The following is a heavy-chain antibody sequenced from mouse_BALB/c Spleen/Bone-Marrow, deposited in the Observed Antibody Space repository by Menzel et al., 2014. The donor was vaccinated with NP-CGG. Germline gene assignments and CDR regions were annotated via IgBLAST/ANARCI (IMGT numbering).Heavy chain of an antibody. CDR1: GYTFTDYT. J-gene: IGHJ2*01. CDR2: VNPRSGYA. V-gene: IGHV1-4*01. CDR3: ARPKGFALDY. Sequence: QVQLQQPGAELASPGASVQMSCKASGYTFTDYTIQWVKQRPGQGLGWIGYVNPRSGYANYNQKFKDKATLTADKSSSTAFMQLSSLTSEDSAVYYCARPKGFALDYWGQGTALTVSS.